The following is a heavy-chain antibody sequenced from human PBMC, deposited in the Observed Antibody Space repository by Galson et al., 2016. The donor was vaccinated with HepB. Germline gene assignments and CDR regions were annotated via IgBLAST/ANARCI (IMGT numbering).Heavy chain of an antibody. V-gene: IGHV3-33*01. CDR1: GFTFSNHG. CDR2: IWADGGNK. Sequence: SLRLSCAASGFTFSNHGMHWVRQAPGKGLECVAVIWADGGNKYYVDSVKGRFTISRDNSKNKVYLQMNSLRADDTAVYYCARDMYTGSYIIDYWGQGTLVTVSS. D-gene: IGHD1-26*01. J-gene: IGHJ4*02. CDR3: ARDMYTGSYIIDY.